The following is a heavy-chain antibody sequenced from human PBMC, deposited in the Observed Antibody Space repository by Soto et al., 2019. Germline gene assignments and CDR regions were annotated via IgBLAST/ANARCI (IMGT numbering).Heavy chain of an antibody. D-gene: IGHD4-17*01. CDR2: IIPILGIA. V-gene: IGHV1-69*02. CDR1: GGTFSSYT. J-gene: IGHJ4*02. Sequence: QVQLVQSGAEVKKPGSSVKVSCKASGGTFSSYTINWVRQAPGQGLEWVGRIIPILGIAKNAQKFQGRVTITADKSTSTAYMELSSLRSEDTAVYYCAAKYGANSAWGQGTLVTVSS. CDR3: AAKYGANSA.